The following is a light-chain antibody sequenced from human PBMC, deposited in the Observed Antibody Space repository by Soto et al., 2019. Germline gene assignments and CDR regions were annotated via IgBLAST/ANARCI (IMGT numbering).Light chain of an antibody. J-gene: IGKJ1*01. V-gene: IGKV1-9*01. CDR1: QGISSY. Sequence: IQLTQSPSSLSASVGARVTVTCRASQGISSYLAWYQQKAGKAPKLLIYAASTLRSGVPSRFSGSGSATGFTLTISSLQPDDFATYYCQQLNTYPPTCGQVTKVDIK. CDR2: AAS. CDR3: QQLNTYPPT.